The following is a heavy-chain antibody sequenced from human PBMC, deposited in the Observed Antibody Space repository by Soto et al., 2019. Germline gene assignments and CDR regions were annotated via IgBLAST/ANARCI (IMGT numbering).Heavy chain of an antibody. V-gene: IGHV1-69*09. D-gene: IGHD2-8*02. CDR1: GGTFVRHV. J-gene: IGHJ4*02. CDR2: INPLSGIP. Sequence: QVQLVQSGAEVKNPESSVKVSCKTSGGTFVRHVISWVRQAPGQGPEWMGKINPLSGIPNYAQKFQDRVTFTADTDSSTAYMELSSLISDDTAVYYCATPACAATWCSPSHNLDHWGQGTLVTVSS. CDR3: ATPACAATWCSPSHNLDH.